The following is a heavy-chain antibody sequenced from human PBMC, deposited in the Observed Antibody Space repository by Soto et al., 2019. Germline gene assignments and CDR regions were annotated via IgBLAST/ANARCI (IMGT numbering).Heavy chain of an antibody. CDR1: GDSLRGQS. CDR2: LDQSGGT. J-gene: IGHJ6*02. D-gene: IGHD6-13*01. Sequence: SETLSLTCAVVGDSLRGQSWNWIRQSPGKGLEWIGELDQSGGTSYNPSLKSRAIISDDTSKNQFSLTLTSVTAADTAVYYCARDRGIAAADFYYYGMDVWGQGTTVTVSS. CDR3: ARDRGIAAADFYYYGMDV. V-gene: IGHV4-34*01.